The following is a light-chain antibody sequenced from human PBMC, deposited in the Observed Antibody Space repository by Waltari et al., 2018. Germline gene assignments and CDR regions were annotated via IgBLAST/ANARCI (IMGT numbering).Light chain of an antibody. CDR3: CSYGGTYTWV. V-gene: IGLV2-11*01. J-gene: IGLJ3*02. CDR1: SSHVGGYTS. Sequence: QSALTQPRSVSGSPGQSVTISCTGTSSHVGGYTSFSWYQHHPGKAPKLIIYDVNKRPSGVPDRFSGSKSGNTASLTISGLQADDEADYYCCSYGGTYTWVFGGGTMLTVL. CDR2: DVN.